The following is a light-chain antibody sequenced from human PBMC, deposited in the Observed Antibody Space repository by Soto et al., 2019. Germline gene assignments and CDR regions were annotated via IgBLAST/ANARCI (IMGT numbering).Light chain of an antibody. CDR1: SGHSNYA. V-gene: IGLV4-69*01. J-gene: IGLJ2*01. Sequence: QLVLTQSPSASASLGASVKLTCTLSSGHSNYAIAWHQQQSEKGPRYLMKLNSDGSHSKGDGIPDRFSGSSSGAERYLPISGLQSEDEADYYCQTWGSGIVVFGGGTQLTVL. CDR2: LNSDGSH. CDR3: QTWGSGIVV.